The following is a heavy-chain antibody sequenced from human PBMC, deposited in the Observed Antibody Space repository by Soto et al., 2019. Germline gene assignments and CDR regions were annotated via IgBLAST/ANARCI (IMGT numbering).Heavy chain of an antibody. Sequence: QVQLQESGPGLVKPSGTLSLTCAVSGDSVSSPYYWCWVRQPPGKGLEWIGEVFHTGTTSYNPSLRSRVTISMDKSINQFSLDLSSVTAADTAVYYCARSAGWYAIHAWGPGNLV. CDR1: GDSVSSPYY. CDR2: VFHTGTT. CDR3: ARSAGWYAIHA. D-gene: IGHD6-19*01. V-gene: IGHV4-4*02. J-gene: IGHJ5*02.